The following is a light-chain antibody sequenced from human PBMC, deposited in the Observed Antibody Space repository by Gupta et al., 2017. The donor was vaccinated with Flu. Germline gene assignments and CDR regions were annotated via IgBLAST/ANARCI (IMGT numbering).Light chain of an antibody. J-gene: IGKJ1*01. V-gene: IGKV4-1*01. CDR1: QSVLYSSNNKNY. CDR3: QQYYTTPQT. CDR2: WAS. Sequence: VSLGERATINCKSSQSVLYSSNNKNYLAWYQQKPGQPPKLLIYWASTRESGVPDRFSGSGSGTDFTLTISSLQAEDVAVYYCQQYYTTPQTFG.